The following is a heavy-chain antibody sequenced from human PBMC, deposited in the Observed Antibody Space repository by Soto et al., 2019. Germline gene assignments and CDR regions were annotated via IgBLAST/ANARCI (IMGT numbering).Heavy chain of an antibody. J-gene: IGHJ3*02. CDR1: GFTLDDYS. Sequence: EVQLVESGGGLVQPGRSLRLSCAASGFTLDDYSMHWARQAPGKGMEWVSGISWNRCSIGYAESVQGRFTISRDNAKNSLYLQMNSVRAEDTALYYCVKVTHVFSDAFDIWGQGTMVTVS. CDR3: VKVTHVFSDAFDI. D-gene: IGHD3-9*01. CDR2: ISWNRCSI. V-gene: IGHV3-9*01.